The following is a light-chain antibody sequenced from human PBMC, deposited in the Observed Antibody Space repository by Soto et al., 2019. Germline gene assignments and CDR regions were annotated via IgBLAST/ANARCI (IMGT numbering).Light chain of an antibody. CDR2: KDS. J-gene: IGLJ1*01. V-gene: IGLV3-25*03. CDR1: ALPKQF. CDR3: QSADSSGTYYV. Sequence: SYELTQPPSVSLSPGQAATRTCSGEALPKQFAYWYQVKPGQAPVLVIYKDSERPSGISERFSGSSSGTTATLTINAVQAEDEAEYYCQSADSSGTYYVFGTGTKVTVL.